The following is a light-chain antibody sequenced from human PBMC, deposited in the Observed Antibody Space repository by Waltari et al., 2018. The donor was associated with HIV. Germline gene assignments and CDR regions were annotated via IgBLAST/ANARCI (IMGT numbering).Light chain of an antibody. J-gene: IGKJ2*01. Sequence: DIQMTQSPSTLSASVGDRVTITCRASQSISTWLAWYQQKPGKAPKLRIYKAASLESGVPSRFSGSGSGTEFTLTITSLQPDDFATYYCQHYTSYPFGQGTKVEIK. CDR2: KAA. CDR3: QHYTSYP. CDR1: QSISTW. V-gene: IGKV1-5*03.